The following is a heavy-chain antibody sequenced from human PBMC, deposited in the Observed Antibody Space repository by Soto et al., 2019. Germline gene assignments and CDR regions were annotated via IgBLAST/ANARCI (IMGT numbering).Heavy chain of an antibody. CDR2: IIPIFGTA. D-gene: IGHD6-13*01. CDR3: ACGARLAAAGTRGFDY. Sequence: VASVKVSCKASGGTFSSYAISWVRQAPGQGLEWMGGIIPIFGTANYAQKFQGRVTITADESTSTAYMELSSLRSEDTAVYYCACGARLAAAGTRGFDYWGQGTLVTVSS. V-gene: IGHV1-69*13. CDR1: GGTFSSYA. J-gene: IGHJ4*02.